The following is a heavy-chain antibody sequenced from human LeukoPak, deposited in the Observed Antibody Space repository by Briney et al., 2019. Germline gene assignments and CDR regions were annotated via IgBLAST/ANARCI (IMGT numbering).Heavy chain of an antibody. V-gene: IGHV1-2*02. D-gene: IGHD5-18*01. CDR3: ARAYNSAYGGQFFDS. CDR1: GYTFTGNN. CDR2: IRPNSGDT. Sequence: ASVKVSCKASGYTFTGNNIHWVRQAPGQGLECMGWIRPNSGDTNYAQKFRGRVTMTRDTSSSTAYMELSGLRSDDTAVYYCARAYNSAYGGQFFDSWGQGTLVAASS. J-gene: IGHJ4*02.